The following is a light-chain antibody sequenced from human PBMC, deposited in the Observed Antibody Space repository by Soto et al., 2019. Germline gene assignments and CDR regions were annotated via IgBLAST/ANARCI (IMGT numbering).Light chain of an antibody. CDR3: QQYYSYPQT. CDR2: AAS. V-gene: IGKV1-9*01. Sequence: DIQLTQSPSFLSASVGDRVPITCRASQGISSYLAWYQQKPGKAPKLLIYAASTLQSGVPSRFSGSGSGTDFTLTISCLQSEDFATYYCQQYYSYPQTFGQGTKVDIK. CDR1: QGISSY. J-gene: IGKJ1*01.